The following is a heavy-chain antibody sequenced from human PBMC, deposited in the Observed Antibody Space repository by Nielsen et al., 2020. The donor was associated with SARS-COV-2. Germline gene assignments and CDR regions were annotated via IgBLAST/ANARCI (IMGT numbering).Heavy chain of an antibody. CDR3: ARDYLGGCSGGSCYPTMTWYYYGMDV. CDR1: GGTFSSYA. Sequence: SVKVSCKASGGTFSSYAISWVRQAPGQGLEWMGGIIPIFGTANYAQKFQGRVTITADESTSTAYMELSSLRSEDTAVYYCARDYLGGCSGGSCYPTMTWYYYGMDVWGQGTTVTVSS. CDR2: IIPIFGTA. V-gene: IGHV1-69*13. J-gene: IGHJ6*02. D-gene: IGHD2-15*01.